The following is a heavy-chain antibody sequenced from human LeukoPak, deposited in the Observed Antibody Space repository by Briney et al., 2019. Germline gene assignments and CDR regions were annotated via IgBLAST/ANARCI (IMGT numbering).Heavy chain of an antibody. J-gene: IGHJ4*02. CDR2: IWNDGSQK. CDR3: ARDKGPYYFDQ. CDR1: GFTFSSYG. V-gene: IGHV3-33*01. Sequence: PGRSLRLSCAASGFTFSSYGMHWGRQAPGKGLEWVAVIWNDGSQKYYADSVKGRSTISRDNSKNTLYLQMNSLRAEDTAVYYCARDKGPYYFDQWGQGTLLTVSS.